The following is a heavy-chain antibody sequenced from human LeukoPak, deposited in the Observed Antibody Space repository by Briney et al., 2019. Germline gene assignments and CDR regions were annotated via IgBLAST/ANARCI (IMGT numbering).Heavy chain of an antibody. CDR1: GGSFSGYY. D-gene: IGHD3-10*01. CDR3: ARGLRVRGGPRSYFDY. Sequence: SETLSLTCAVYGGSFSGYYWSWIRQPPGKGLEWIGEINHSGSTNYNPSLKSRVTISVDTSKNQFSLKLSSVTAADTAVYYCARGLRVRGGPRSYFDYWGQGTLVTVSS. CDR2: INHSGST. J-gene: IGHJ4*02. V-gene: IGHV4-34*01.